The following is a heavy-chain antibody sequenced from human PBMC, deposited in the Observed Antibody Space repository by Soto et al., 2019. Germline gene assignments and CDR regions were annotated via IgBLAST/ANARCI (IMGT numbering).Heavy chain of an antibody. Sequence: EVQLLESGGDLVQPGGSLRLSCAASGFTFSDYVMSWVRQAPGKGLEWVSVISGSGGTTYHADSVKGRFTMSRDNSKNTLYLQMKSLRVEDTAVYYCAKIIRVSSGKYYFDHWGQGTLVTVSS. D-gene: IGHD6-6*01. CDR3: AKIIRVSSGKYYFDH. V-gene: IGHV3-23*01. J-gene: IGHJ4*02. CDR2: ISGSGGTT. CDR1: GFTFSDYV.